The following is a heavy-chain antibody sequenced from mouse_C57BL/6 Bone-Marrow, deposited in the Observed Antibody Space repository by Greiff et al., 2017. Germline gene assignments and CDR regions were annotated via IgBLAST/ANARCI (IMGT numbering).Heavy chain of an antibody. CDR2: IYPGAGDT. J-gene: IGHJ3*01. V-gene: IGHV1-82*01. Sequence: VQLQQSGPELVKPGASVKISCKASGYAFSSSWMNWVKQRPGKGLEWIGRIYPGAGDTNYNGKFKGKATLTADKSSSTAYMQLSSLTSEDSAVYFCARSDGYDEWFAYWGQGTLVTVSA. CDR1: GYAFSSSW. CDR3: ARSDGYDEWFAY. D-gene: IGHD2-2*01.